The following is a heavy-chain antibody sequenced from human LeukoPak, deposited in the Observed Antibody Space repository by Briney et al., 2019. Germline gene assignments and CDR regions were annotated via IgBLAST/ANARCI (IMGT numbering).Heavy chain of an antibody. Sequence: PGGSLRLSCAASGITFSGYSMNWIRLAPGKGLEWVATITGDSTYISHADSVKGRSTISRDNAKNSVYLQMNSLRAEDTAVYYCVRVLIGGSDPIDAFDIWGQGTMVTVSS. D-gene: IGHD1-26*01. J-gene: IGHJ3*02. V-gene: IGHV3-21*01. CDR1: GITFSGYS. CDR3: VRVLIGGSDPIDAFDI. CDR2: ITGDSTYI.